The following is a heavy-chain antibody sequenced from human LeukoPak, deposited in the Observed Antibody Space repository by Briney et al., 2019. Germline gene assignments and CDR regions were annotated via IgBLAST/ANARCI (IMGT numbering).Heavy chain of an antibody. CDR2: IYYSGST. CDR3: ARGIQLWYNFDY. J-gene: IGHJ4*02. Sequence: PSENLSLTCTVSGGSISSGDYYWSWIRQPPGKGLEWIGYIYYSGSTYYNPSLKSRVTISVDTSKNQFSLKLSSVTAADTAVYYCARGIQLWYNFDYWGQGTLVTVSS. D-gene: IGHD5-18*01. CDR1: GGSISSGDYY. V-gene: IGHV4-30-4*01.